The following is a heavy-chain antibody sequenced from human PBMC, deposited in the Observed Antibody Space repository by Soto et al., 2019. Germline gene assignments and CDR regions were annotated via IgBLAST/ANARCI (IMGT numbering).Heavy chain of an antibody. CDR1: GFTFSSYG. CDR3: ATARADNWLPPGY. Sequence: PGGSLRLSCAASGFTFSSYGMHWVRQAPCKGLEWVAVIWYDGSNKYYADSVKGRFTISRDNSKNTLYLQMNSLRAEDTAVYYCATARADNWLPPGYWGQGTLVTVSS. V-gene: IGHV3-33*01. J-gene: IGHJ4*02. CDR2: IWYDGSNK. D-gene: IGHD1-20*01.